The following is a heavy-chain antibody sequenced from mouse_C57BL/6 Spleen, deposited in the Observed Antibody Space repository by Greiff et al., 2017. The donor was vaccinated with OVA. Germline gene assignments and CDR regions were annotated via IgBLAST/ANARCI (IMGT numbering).Heavy chain of an antibody. CDR2: ISSGGSYT. Sequence: EVQWVESGGDLVKPGGSLKLSCAASGFTFSSYGMSWVRQTPDKRLEWVATISSGGSYTYYPDSVKGRFTISRDNAKNTLYLQMSSLKSEDTAMYYCARHGLGGVVYYFDYWGQGTTLTVSS. D-gene: IGHD4-1*01. CDR1: GFTFSSYG. J-gene: IGHJ2*01. V-gene: IGHV5-6*01. CDR3: ARHGLGGVVYYFDY.